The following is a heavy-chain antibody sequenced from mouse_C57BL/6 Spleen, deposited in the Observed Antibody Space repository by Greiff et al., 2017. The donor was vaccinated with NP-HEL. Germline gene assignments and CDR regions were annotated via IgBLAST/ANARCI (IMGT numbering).Heavy chain of an antibody. J-gene: IGHJ4*01. Sequence: EVKLMESGPGLVKPSQSLSLTCSVTGYSITSGYYWNWIRQFPGNKLEWMGYISYDGSNNYNPSLKNRISITRDTSKNQFFLKLNSVTTEDTATYYCARGGAYVAMDYWGQGTSVTVSS. D-gene: IGHD6-5*01. CDR3: ARGGAYVAMDY. CDR1: GYSITSGYY. V-gene: IGHV3-6*01. CDR2: ISYDGSN.